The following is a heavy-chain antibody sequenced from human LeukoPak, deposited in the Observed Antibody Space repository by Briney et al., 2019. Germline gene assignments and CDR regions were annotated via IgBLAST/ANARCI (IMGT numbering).Heavy chain of an antibody. Sequence: SETLSLTCTVSGGSISSYYWSWIRQPPGKGLEWIGYIYYSGSTNYNPSLKSRVTISVDTSKNQFSLKLSSVTAADTAVYYCARVTGGYFDQGYYHYFDYWGQRTLVTVSS. CDR1: GGSISSYY. D-gene: IGHD3-9*01. CDR2: IYYSGST. CDR3: ARVTGGYFDQGYYHYFDY. V-gene: IGHV4-59*01. J-gene: IGHJ4*02.